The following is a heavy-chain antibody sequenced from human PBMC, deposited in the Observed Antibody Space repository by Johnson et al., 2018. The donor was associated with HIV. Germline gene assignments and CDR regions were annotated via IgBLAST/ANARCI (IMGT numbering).Heavy chain of an antibody. CDR2: IYSGGST. CDR3: ARGRAVAGTRAFDI. D-gene: IGHD6-19*01. CDR1: GFTVSSNY. V-gene: IGHV3-66*01. J-gene: IGHJ3*02. Sequence: VLLVESGGGLVKPGGSLRLSCAASGFTVSSNYMSWVRQAPGKGLEWVSVIYSGGSTYYADSVKGRFTISRDNSKNTLYLQMKSLRAEDTAVYYCARGRAVAGTRAFDIWGQGTMVTVSS.